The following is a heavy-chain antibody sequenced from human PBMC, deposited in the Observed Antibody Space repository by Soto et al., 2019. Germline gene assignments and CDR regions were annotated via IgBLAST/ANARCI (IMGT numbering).Heavy chain of an antibody. CDR1: GGSISNYY. V-gene: IGHV4-59*08. CDR2: IYYSGST. CDR3: ARRYLHYNILTGYLQDYGMDV. Sequence: PSETLSLTCTVSGGSISNYYWSWIRQPPGKGLEWIGYIYYSGSTNYNPSLTSRVTISVDTSKNQFSLKLSSVTAADTAVYYCARRYLHYNILTGYLQDYGMDVWGQGTTVTVSS. D-gene: IGHD3-9*01. J-gene: IGHJ6*02.